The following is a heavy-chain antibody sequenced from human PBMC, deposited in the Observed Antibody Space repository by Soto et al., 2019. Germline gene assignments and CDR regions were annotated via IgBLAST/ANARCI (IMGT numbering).Heavy chain of an antibody. V-gene: IGHV3-48*01. CDR2: ISSSSSTI. CDR1: GFTFSSYA. J-gene: IGHJ3*02. Sequence: GGSLRLSCAASGFTFSSYAMSWVRQAPGKGLEWVSYISSSSSTIYYADSVKGRFTISRDNAKNSLYLQMNSLRAEDTAVYYCARWGFRGGYDSSAFDIWGQGTMVTVPS. CDR3: ARWGFRGGYDSSAFDI. D-gene: IGHD5-12*01.